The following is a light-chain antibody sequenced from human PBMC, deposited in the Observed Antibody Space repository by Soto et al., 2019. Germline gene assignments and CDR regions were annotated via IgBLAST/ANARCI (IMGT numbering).Light chain of an antibody. Sequence: DIQMTQSPSSLSASVGDRVTITCRASQNISNYLNWYQHRPGKAPDLLIYAASNLQSGVPSKFSASGSGTDFALTISSLQPEDFATYYCQQSYSTPSITFGQETRLEIK. CDR3: QQSYSTPSIT. CDR2: AAS. V-gene: IGKV1-39*01. CDR1: QNISNY. J-gene: IGKJ5*01.